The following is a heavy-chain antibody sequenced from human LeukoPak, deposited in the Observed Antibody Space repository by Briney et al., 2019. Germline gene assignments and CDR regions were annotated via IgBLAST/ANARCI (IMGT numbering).Heavy chain of an antibody. CDR3: ARDLGGYSYGYQVY. J-gene: IGHJ4*02. D-gene: IGHD5-18*01. CDR2: IIPIPGIA. CDR1: GGTFSSYA. Sequence: SVKVSCKASGGTFSSYAISWVRQAPGQGLEWMGRIIPIPGIANYAQKFQGRVTITADKSTSTAYMELSSLRSEDTAVYYCARDLGGYSYGYQVYWGQGTLVTVSS. V-gene: IGHV1-69*04.